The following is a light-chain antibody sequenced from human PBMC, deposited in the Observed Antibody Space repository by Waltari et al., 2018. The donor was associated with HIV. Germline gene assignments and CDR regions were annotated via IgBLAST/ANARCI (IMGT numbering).Light chain of an antibody. CDR1: QNINSY. CDR2: ATS. V-gene: IGKV1-39*01. Sequence: DIQMTQSPSSLSASVGDRVPLTCRASQNINSYLNWYQQRPGKAPELLIYATSSLQSGVPSGFSGSGSGTDFTLTISSLQPEDFATYYCQQSYSTPWTFGPGTKVDVK. J-gene: IGKJ3*01. CDR3: QQSYSTPWT.